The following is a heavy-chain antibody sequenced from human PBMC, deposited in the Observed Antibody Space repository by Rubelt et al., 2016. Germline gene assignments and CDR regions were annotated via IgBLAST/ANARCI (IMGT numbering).Heavy chain of an antibody. V-gene: IGHV4-34*01. CDR3: AGGMYSSSWFAI. D-gene: IGHD6-13*01. CDR1: GGSFSNYY. Sequence: QVQLQQWGAGLLKPSETLSLTCAVYGGSFSNYYWSWIRQTPGKGLEWIGEINHSGSTNYNPSLKSRVTISVDTSKIQFSLRLNSVTAADTAVYFCAGGMYSSSWFAIWGQGTMVTVSS. J-gene: IGHJ3*02. CDR2: INHSGST.